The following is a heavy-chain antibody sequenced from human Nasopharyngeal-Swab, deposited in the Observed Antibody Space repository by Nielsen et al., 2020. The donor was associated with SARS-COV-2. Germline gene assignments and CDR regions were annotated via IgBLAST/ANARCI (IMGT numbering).Heavy chain of an antibody. Sequence: RQPPGKGLEWVSSISSSSSYIYYADSVKGRFTISRDNAKNSLYLQMNSLRAEDTAVYYCARAGVAYCGGDCYYYYGMDVWGQGTTVTVSS. CDR2: ISSSSSYI. J-gene: IGHJ6*02. CDR3: ARAGVAYCGGDCYYYYGMDV. V-gene: IGHV3-21*01. D-gene: IGHD2-21*02.